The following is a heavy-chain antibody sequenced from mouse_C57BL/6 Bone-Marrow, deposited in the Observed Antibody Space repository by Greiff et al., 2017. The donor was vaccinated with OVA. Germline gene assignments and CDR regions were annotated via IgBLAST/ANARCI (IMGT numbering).Heavy chain of an antibody. CDR2: INPSSGYT. J-gene: IGHJ3*01. CDR3: ALIYYDYDEGAWFAY. Sequence: QVQLQQSGAELAKPGASVKLSCKASGYTFTSYWMHWVKQRPGQGLEWIGYINPSSGYTNYNQKSKGKSTLTVDKSSSTAYMQLSSLTSEDSAVYYCALIYYDYDEGAWFAYWGQGTLVTVSA. D-gene: IGHD2-4*01. CDR1: GYTFTSYW. V-gene: IGHV1-7*01.